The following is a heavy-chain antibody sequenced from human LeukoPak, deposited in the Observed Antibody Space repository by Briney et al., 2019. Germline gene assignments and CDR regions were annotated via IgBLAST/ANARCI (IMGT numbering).Heavy chain of an antibody. Sequence: PSETLSLTCAVYGGSFSGYYWSWIRQPPGKGLEWIGEINHSGSTNYNPSLKSRVTISVDTSKNQFSLKLSSVTAVDTAVYYCARGRRYYDFWSGYYTHFDYWGQGTLVTVSS. CDR2: INHSGST. CDR3: ARGRRYYDFWSGYYTHFDY. J-gene: IGHJ4*02. V-gene: IGHV4-34*01. CDR1: GGSFSGYY. D-gene: IGHD3-3*01.